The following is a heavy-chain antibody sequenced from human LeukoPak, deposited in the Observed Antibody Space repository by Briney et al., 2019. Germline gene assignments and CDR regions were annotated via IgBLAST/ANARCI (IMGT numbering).Heavy chain of an antibody. CDR3: ARGPQRFLEWSLYVPFDY. CDR2: INPNSGDT. J-gene: IGHJ4*02. CDR1: GYTFTAYY. D-gene: IGHD3-3*01. V-gene: IGHV1-2*02. Sequence: GASVKVSCKTSGYTFTAYYMHWVRQAPRQGLEWVGWINPNSGDTHYAQKFQGRVAMTRDTSISTAYMELSRLKSDDTVVYYCARGPQRFLEWSLYVPFDYWGQGTLVTVSS.